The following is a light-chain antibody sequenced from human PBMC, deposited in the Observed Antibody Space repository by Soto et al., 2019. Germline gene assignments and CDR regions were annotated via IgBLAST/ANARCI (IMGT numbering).Light chain of an antibody. J-gene: IGLJ1*01. CDR1: SSDVGGHNY. CDR2: AVT. Sequence: QSVLAQPASVSGSPGQSITISCTGTSSDVGGHNYVSWYQQHPGKAPKLMVYAVTDRPSGVSSRFPGSKSGNTASLTISGLQAEDEADYYCSSYTSSSTLFGTGTKVTVL. V-gene: IGLV2-14*01. CDR3: SSYTSSSTL.